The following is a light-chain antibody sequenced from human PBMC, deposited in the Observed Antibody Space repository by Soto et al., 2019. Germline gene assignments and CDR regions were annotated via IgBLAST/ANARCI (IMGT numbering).Light chain of an antibody. V-gene: IGKV3-15*01. CDR3: QQYNKWPPWT. CDR2: GAS. Sequence: EIVLTQSPGTLSLSPGDRATLSCRASQSVSSSYLAWYQQKPGQAPRLLIYGASTRATGVPARFSGSGSGTEFTLSISSLQSEDFAVYYCQQYNKWPPWTFGQGTKVDIK. CDR1: QSVSSSY. J-gene: IGKJ1*01.